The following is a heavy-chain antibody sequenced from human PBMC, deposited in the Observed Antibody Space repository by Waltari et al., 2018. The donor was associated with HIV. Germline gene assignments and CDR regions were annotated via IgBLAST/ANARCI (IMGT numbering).Heavy chain of an antibody. Sequence: QVQLVQSGAEVKKHGSSVKVSCKASGGTFSSYAISWMRQPPGQGLEWMGGIIPIFDTSNYAQKFQGRVTITADESTSTAYMELSSLRSDDTAVYYCARELKQLSPQDYDSPPRGFDIWGQGTMVTVSS. CDR1: GGTFSSYA. D-gene: IGHD3-22*01. V-gene: IGHV1-69*12. CDR2: IIPIFDTS. J-gene: IGHJ3*02. CDR3: ARELKQLSPQDYDSPPRGFDI.